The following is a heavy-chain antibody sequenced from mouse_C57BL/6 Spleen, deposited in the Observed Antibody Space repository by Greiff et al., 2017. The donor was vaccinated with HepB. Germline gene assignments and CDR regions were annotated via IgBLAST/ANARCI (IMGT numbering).Heavy chain of an antibody. V-gene: IGHV5-9-1*02. Sequence: EVKLLESGEGLVKPGGSLKLSCAASGFTFSSYAMSWVRQTPEKRLEWVAYISSGGDYIYYADTVKGRFTISRDNARNTLYLQMSSLKSEDTAMYYCTRGDYGSSPRAMDYWGQGTSVTVSS. CDR2: ISSGGDYI. CDR3: TRGDYGSSPRAMDY. CDR1: GFTFSSYA. D-gene: IGHD1-1*01. J-gene: IGHJ4*01.